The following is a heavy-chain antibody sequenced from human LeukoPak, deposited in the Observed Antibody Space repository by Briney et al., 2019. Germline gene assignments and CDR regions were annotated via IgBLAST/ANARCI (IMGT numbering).Heavy chain of an antibody. CDR3: AKDYDSSGYYVWN. CDR1: GFTFNSYG. CDR2: ISYDGTNK. V-gene: IGHV3-30*18. J-gene: IGHJ4*02. D-gene: IGHD3-22*01. Sequence: GRSLRLSCAASGFTFNSYGMHWVRQVPGKGLEWVAIISYDGTNKYYADSVKGRFTIARDSSKNTLYLQMNSLRPEDTAVYYCAKDYDSSGYYVWNWGQGTLVTVSS.